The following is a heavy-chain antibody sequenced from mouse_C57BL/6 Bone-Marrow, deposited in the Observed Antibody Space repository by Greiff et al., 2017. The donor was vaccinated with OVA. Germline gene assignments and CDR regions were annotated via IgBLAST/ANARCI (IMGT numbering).Heavy chain of an antibody. Sequence: EVQLKESGAELVKPGASVKLSCTASGFNIKDYYMHWVKQRTEQGLEWIGRIDPEDGETKYAPKFPGKATITADTSSNTAYLQLSSLTSEDTAVYYCARNYYGAWFAYWGQGTLVTVSA. CDR3: ARNYYGAWFAY. CDR1: GFNIKDYY. V-gene: IGHV14-2*01. CDR2: IDPEDGET. J-gene: IGHJ3*01. D-gene: IGHD1-1*01.